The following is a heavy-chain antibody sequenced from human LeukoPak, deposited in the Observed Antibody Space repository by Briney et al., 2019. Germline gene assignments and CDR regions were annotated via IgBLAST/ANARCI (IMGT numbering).Heavy chain of an antibody. CDR3: ARDMYYYGSGPDY. V-gene: IGHV3-7*01. CDR2: IKQDGSEK. CDR1: GFTFSSYW. D-gene: IGHD3-10*01. Sequence: GGSLRLSCAASGFTFSSYWMSWVRQAPGKGPEWVANIKQDGSEKYYVDSVKGRFTISRDNAKNSLYLQMNSLRAEDTAVYYCARDMYYYGSGPDYWGQGTPVTVSS. J-gene: IGHJ4*02.